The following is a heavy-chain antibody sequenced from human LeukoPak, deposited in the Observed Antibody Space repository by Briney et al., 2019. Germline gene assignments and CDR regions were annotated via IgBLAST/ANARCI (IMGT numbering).Heavy chain of an antibody. Sequence: PGGSLRLSCAASGFTFSSYSMNWVRQAPGKGLEWVSSISSSSSYIYYADSVKGRFTISRDNAKNSLYLQMNSLRAEDTAVYYCARDRDTAMVNDAFDIWGQGTMVTVSS. D-gene: IGHD5-18*01. CDR1: GFTFSSYS. V-gene: IGHV3-21*01. CDR2: ISSSSSYI. J-gene: IGHJ3*02. CDR3: ARDRDTAMVNDAFDI.